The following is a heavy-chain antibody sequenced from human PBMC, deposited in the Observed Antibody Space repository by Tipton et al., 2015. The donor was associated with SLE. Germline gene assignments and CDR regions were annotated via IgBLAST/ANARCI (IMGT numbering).Heavy chain of an antibody. Sequence: TLSLTCTVSGGSVSSGSYYWSWIRQPAGKGLEWIGYIYTSGSTNYNPSLKSRVTISVDTSKNQFSLKLSSVTAADTAVYYCAGEDLDAFDIWGQGTMVTVSS. CDR3: AGEDLDAFDI. V-gene: IGHV4-61*09. CDR2: IYTSGST. CDR1: GGSVSSGSYY. J-gene: IGHJ3*02.